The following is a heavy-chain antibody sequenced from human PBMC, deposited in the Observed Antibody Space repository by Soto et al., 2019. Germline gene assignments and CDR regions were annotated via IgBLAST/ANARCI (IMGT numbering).Heavy chain of an antibody. CDR3: AVGREVRGVTWGNFDY. D-gene: IGHD3-10*01. CDR2: IKEDGSEK. J-gene: IGHJ4*02. Sequence: EVQLVESGGGLVQPGGSLRLSCAASGLTFSNYWMSWVRQAPGKGLEWVANIKEDGSEKYYVDSVKGRFTISRDNAKNSLDLQMNSLRAEDTAVFYCAVGREVRGVTWGNFDYWGQGTLVTVSS. V-gene: IGHV3-7*01. CDR1: GLTFSNYW.